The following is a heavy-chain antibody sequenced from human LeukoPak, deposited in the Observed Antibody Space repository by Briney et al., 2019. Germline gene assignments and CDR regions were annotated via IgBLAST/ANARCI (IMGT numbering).Heavy chain of an antibody. Sequence: PSETLSLTCAVYGGSFSGYYWSWIRQPPGKGLEWIGEINHSGSTNYNPSLKSRVTISVDTSKNQFSLKLSSVTAADTAVYYCARTTGSSSWYGYSFDYWGQGTLVTVSS. CDR1: GGSFSGYY. D-gene: IGHD6-13*01. CDR3: ARTTGSSSWYGYSFDY. CDR2: INHSGST. J-gene: IGHJ4*02. V-gene: IGHV4-34*01.